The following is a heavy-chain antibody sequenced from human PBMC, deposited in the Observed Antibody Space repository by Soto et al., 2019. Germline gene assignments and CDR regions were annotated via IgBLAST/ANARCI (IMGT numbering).Heavy chain of an antibody. D-gene: IGHD6-13*01. CDR1: GGTFSSYA. CDR3: ARWLVQQQLVPNYFDY. J-gene: IGHJ4*02. CDR2: IIPIFGTA. V-gene: IGHV1-69*01. Sequence: QVQLVQSGAEVQKPGSSVKVSCKASGGTFSSYAISWVRQAPGQGLEWMGGIIPIFGTANYAQKFQGRVTITADESTSTAYMELSSLRSEDTAVYYCARWLVQQQLVPNYFDYWGQGTLVTVSS.